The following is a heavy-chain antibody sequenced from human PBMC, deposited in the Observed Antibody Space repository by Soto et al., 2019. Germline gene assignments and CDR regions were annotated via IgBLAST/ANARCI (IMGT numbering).Heavy chain of an antibody. J-gene: IGHJ4*02. CDR1: ESTLSNFW. CDR2: VKRQIDGATT. CDR3: TTDPIRDY. V-gene: IGHV3-15*01. Sequence: PRLSCAPSESTLSNFWMSWVRQAPGKGLEWVGRVKRQIDGATTDYAAPVKGRFTISRDDSKNSVYLQMNSLRTEDTAVYYCTTDPIRDYWGLGTLVTVSS. D-gene: IGHD2-21*01.